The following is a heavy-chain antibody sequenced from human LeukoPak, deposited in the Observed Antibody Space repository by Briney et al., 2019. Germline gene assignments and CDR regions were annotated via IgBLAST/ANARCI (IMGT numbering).Heavy chain of an antibody. Sequence: GGSLRLSCAASGFTFSSYSMNWVRQAPGKGLEWVSSISSSSSYIYYADSVKGRFTISRDNAKNSLYLQMNSLRAEDTAVYYCARVRYYYDSSGYYYSYYFDYWGQGTLVTVSS. D-gene: IGHD3-22*01. V-gene: IGHV3-21*01. CDR1: GFTFSSYS. J-gene: IGHJ4*02. CDR3: ARVRYYYDSSGYYYSYYFDY. CDR2: ISSSSSYI.